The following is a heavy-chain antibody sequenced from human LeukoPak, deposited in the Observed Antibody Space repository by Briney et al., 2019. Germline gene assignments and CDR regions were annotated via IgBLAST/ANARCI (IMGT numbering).Heavy chain of an antibody. CDR1: DDSFSSHY. CDR2: ISYIGST. CDR3: ARDLVTVTKGFDI. J-gene: IGHJ3*02. V-gene: IGHV4-59*11. D-gene: IGHD4-17*01. Sequence: SETLSLTCAVSDDSFSSHYWTWIRQPPGKGLEWIGYISYIGSTSYNPSLKSRVTISIDTSKNQFSLKLSSVTAADTAVYYCARDLVTVTKGFDIWGQGTMVSVSS.